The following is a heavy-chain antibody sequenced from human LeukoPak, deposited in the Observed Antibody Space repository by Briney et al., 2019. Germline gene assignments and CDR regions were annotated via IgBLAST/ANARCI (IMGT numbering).Heavy chain of an antibody. D-gene: IGHD3-10*01. Sequence: PGGSLRLSCAASGFAFSSYGMSWVRQAPGKGLEWVSVISGSGGSTYYADSVKGRFTISRDNSKNTLYLQMNSLRAEDTAIYYCAKGYYYGSGTYYFDYWGQGNLVTVSS. CDR2: ISGSGGST. CDR3: AKGYYYGSGTYYFDY. J-gene: IGHJ4*02. V-gene: IGHV3-23*01. CDR1: GFAFSSYG.